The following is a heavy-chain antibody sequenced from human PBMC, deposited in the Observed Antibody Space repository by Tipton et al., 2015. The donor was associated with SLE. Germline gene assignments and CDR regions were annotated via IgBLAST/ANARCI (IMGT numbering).Heavy chain of an antibody. D-gene: IGHD6-19*01. CDR3: ARAYSSGWYTFQH. CDR1: GGSISSYY. J-gene: IGHJ1*01. CDR2: IYTSGST. Sequence: TLSLTCTVSGGSISSYYWSWIRQPPGKGLEWFGYIYTSGSTNYNPSLKSRVTISVDTSKNQFSLKLSSVTAADTAVYYCARAYSSGWYTFQHWGQGTLVTVSS. V-gene: IGHV4-4*09.